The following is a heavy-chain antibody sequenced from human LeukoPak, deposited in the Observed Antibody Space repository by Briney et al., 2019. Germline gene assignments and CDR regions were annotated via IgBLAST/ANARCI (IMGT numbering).Heavy chain of an antibody. J-gene: IGHJ4*02. V-gene: IGHV3-30*02. CDR1: GFTFSSCG. Sequence: GGSLRLSCAASGFTFSSCGMHWVRQAPGKGLEWVAFIRYDGSNKYYADSVKGRFTISRDNSKNTLYLQMNSLRAEDTAVYYCAKDDYYDSSGYPDYWGQGTLVTVSS. D-gene: IGHD3-22*01. CDR2: IRYDGSNK. CDR3: AKDDYYDSSGYPDY.